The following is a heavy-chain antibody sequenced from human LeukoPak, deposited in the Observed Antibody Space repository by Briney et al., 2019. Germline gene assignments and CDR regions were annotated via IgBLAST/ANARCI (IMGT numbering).Heavy chain of an antibody. CDR1: GYTFTNYG. CDR3: ATAVVTADSDAFDI. J-gene: IGHJ3*02. Sequence: GASVKVSCKASGYTFTNYGISWLRQAPGQGLEWMGWISAYNGNTKYAQKLQGRVTMTTDTSTSTAYMELRSLRSDDTTVYYCATAVVTADSDAFDIWGQGTMVTVSS. CDR2: ISAYNGNT. V-gene: IGHV1-18*01. D-gene: IGHD2-21*02.